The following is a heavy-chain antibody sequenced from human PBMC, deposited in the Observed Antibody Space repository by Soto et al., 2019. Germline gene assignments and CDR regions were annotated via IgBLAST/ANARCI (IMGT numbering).Heavy chain of an antibody. J-gene: IGHJ4*02. CDR2: VYYSGRS. V-gene: IGHV4-39*01. CDR1: GASIRSTDYY. Sequence: PSETLSLTCTVSGASIRSTDYYWSWIRQAPGKGLEWIGYVYYSGRSYYNPSLKSRVTMSVDTSKNQFSLTLNSVTAADAAVYYCARQRTTVVTQAYFDHWGQGTLVTVSS. D-gene: IGHD4-17*01. CDR3: ARQRTTVVTQAYFDH.